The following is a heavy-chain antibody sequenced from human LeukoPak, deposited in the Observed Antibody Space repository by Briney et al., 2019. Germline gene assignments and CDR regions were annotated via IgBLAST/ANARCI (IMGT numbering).Heavy chain of an antibody. CDR3: ARDYTLLWFGEDENWFDP. D-gene: IGHD3-10*01. V-gene: IGHV1-18*01. CDR2: ISAYNGNT. Sequence: ASVKVSCKASGYTFTSYGISRVRQAPGQGLEWMGWISAYNGNTNYAQKLQGRVTMTTDTSTSTAYMELRSLRSDDTAVYYCARDYTLLWFGEDENWFDPWGQGTLVTVSS. CDR1: GYTFTSYG. J-gene: IGHJ5*02.